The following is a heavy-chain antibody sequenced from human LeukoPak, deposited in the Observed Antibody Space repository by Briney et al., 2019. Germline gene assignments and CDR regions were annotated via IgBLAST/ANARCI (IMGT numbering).Heavy chain of an antibody. CDR3: ARVDCSGGSCLFDP. J-gene: IGHJ5*02. V-gene: IGHV1-69*10. Sequence: SVKVSCKASGGTFSSYTISWVRQAPGQGLEWMGRIIPNLGIANYAQKFQGRVTITADKSTSTAYMELSSLRSEDTAVYYCARVDCSGGSCLFDPWGQGTLVTVSS. CDR1: GGTFSSYT. CDR2: IIPNLGIA. D-gene: IGHD2-15*01.